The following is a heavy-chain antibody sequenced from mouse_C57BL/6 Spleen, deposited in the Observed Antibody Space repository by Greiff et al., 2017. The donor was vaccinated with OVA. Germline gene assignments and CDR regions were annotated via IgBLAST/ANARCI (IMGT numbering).Heavy chain of an antibody. V-gene: IGHV1-82*01. CDR1: GYAFSTSW. D-gene: IGHD1-1*01. CDR3: ATTVPGAY. J-gene: IGHJ3*01. CDR2: ISPADGDT. Sequence: QVQLQQSGPELVKPGASVRISCKASGYAFSTSWLNWVKRRRGKGLKWIGRISPADGDTNYNGKLKGKATLTADKSSSTAYMQLSSLTSEDSAVYFCATTVPGAYWCHGTLVTVSA.